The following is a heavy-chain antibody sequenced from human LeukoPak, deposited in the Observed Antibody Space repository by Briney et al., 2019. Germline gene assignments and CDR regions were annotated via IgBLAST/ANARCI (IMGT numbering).Heavy chain of an antibody. CDR2: MNPNTGKT. J-gene: IGHJ4*02. D-gene: IGHD3-10*01. V-gene: IGHV1-8*01. CDR3: TRGSTSGSYRAD. CDR1: GYTFTSHD. Sequence: ASVKVSCKASGYTFTSHDINWVRQATGQGLEWMGWMNPNTGKTGYAQKFQGRVTMTRDTFIRTAYMELSNLTSEDTAVYYCTRGSTSGSYRADWGPGTLVTVSS.